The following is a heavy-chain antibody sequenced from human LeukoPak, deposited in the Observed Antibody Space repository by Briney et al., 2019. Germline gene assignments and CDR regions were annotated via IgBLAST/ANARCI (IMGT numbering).Heavy chain of an antibody. V-gene: IGHV4-34*01. J-gene: IGHJ4*02. D-gene: IGHD5-12*01. Sequence: SETLSLTCTVSGGSISSYYWSWIRQPPGKGLEWIGEINHSGSTNYNPSLKSRVTISVDTSKNQFSLKLSSVTAADTAVYYCASGDGYNRLGYWGQGTLVTVSS. CDR1: GGSISSYY. CDR2: INHSGST. CDR3: ASGDGYNRLGY.